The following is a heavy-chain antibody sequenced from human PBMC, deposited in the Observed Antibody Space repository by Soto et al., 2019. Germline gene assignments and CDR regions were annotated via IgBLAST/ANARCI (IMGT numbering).Heavy chain of an antibody. V-gene: IGHV3-30*18. CDR2: ISHDGSNK. Sequence: QVQLVESGGGVVQPGRSLRLSCAASGFTFSSYGMHWVRQAPGKGLEWVAVISHDGSNKYYADSVKGRFTISRDNSKNTLYLQMNSLRAEDTAVYYCAKPYFHHWGQGTLVTVSS. CDR3: AKPYFHH. CDR1: GFTFSSYG. J-gene: IGHJ1*01.